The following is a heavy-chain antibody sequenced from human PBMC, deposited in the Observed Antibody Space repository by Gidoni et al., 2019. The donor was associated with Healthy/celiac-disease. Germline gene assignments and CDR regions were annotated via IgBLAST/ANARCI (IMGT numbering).Heavy chain of an antibody. J-gene: IGHJ4*02. D-gene: IGHD3-3*01. V-gene: IGHV1-8*01. CDR2: MNPNSGNT. CDR1: GYTFTSYG. Sequence: QVQLVQYGAEVKKPGDSGKVAGKAAGYTFTSYGIHWVRQATGQVLEWMGWMNPNSGNTGYAQKFQGRVTMTRNTSISPAYMELSSLRSEDTAVYYCALLTIFGVVIEDYWGQGTLVTVSS. CDR3: ALLTIFGVVIEDY.